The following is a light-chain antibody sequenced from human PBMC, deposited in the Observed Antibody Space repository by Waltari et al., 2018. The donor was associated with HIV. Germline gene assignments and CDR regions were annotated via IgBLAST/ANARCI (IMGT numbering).Light chain of an antibody. Sequence: QSALTQPASVSGSPGQSITISCTGTSSDLGGYKFVSWYQHHPGKAPKLLIYDVSNRPSGVSDRFSGSKSGNTASLTISGLQPEDEADYHCSSFTSRRILVFGGGTKLTL. CDR3: SSFTSRRILV. J-gene: IGLJ2*01. V-gene: IGLV2-14*01. CDR2: DVS. CDR1: SSDLGGYKF.